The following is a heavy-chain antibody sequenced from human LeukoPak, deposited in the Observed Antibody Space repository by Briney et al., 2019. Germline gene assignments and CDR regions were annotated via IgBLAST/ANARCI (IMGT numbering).Heavy chain of an antibody. J-gene: IGHJ4*02. CDR1: GGSISSSSYY. Sequence: SETLSLTCTVSGGSISSSSYYWGWIRQPPGKGLEWIGSIYYSGSTYYNPSLKSRVTISVDTSKNQFSLKLSSVTAADTAVYYCATVGYSSGWPDYWGQGTLVTVSS. CDR2: IYYSGST. D-gene: IGHD6-19*01. V-gene: IGHV4-39*07. CDR3: ATVGYSSGWPDY.